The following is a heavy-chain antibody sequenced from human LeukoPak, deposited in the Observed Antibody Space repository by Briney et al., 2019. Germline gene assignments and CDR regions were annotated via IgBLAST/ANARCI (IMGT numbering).Heavy chain of an antibody. Sequence: SETLSLTCTVSGGSISSSSYYWGWIRQPPGKGLEWIGSIYYSGSTNYNPSLKSRVTISVDTSKNQFSLQMSPVTGADTAVYYCARRIVGATPFAHWGQGTLVTVSS. CDR1: GGSISSSSYY. D-gene: IGHD1-26*01. CDR2: IYYSGST. CDR3: ARRIVGATPFAH. J-gene: IGHJ4*02. V-gene: IGHV4-39*01.